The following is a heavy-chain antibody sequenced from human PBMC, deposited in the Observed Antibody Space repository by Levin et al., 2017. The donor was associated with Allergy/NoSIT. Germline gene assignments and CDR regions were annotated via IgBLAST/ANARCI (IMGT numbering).Heavy chain of an antibody. J-gene: IGHJ2*01. V-gene: IGHV4-34*01. CDR1: GGSFRGSY. Sequence: SQTLSLTCAVYGGSFRGSYWSWLRQPPGKGLEWIGEINHSGSTNYNPSLKSRVTISVDTSKNQFSLKLSSVTAADTAVYYCARRKQGNDYGDFDWYFDLWGRGTLVTVSS. D-gene: IGHD4-17*01. CDR3: ARRKQGNDYGDFDWYFDL. CDR2: INHSGST.